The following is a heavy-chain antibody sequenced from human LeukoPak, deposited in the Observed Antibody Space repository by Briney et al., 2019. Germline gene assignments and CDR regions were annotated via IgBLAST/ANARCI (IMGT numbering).Heavy chain of an antibody. CDR1: GGSFSGYY. Sequence: SETLSLTCAVYGGSFSGYYWSWIRQPPGKGLEWIGEINHSGSTNYNPSLKSRVTISVDTSKTQFSLKLSSVTAADTAVYYCARGASGYEGFYYYWGQGTLVTVSS. CDR2: INHSGST. D-gene: IGHD5-12*01. V-gene: IGHV4-34*01. CDR3: ARGASGYEGFYYY. J-gene: IGHJ4*02.